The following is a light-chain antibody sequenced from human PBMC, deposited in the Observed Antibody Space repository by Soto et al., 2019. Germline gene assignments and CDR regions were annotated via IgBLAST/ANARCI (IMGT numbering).Light chain of an antibody. CDR1: SSDVGAYNY. V-gene: IGLV2-14*03. J-gene: IGLJ1*01. CDR2: DVG. Sequence: QSAPTQPASVSRSPGQSIAISCTGTSSDVGAYNYVSWFQQHPGKAPKLIIYDVGSRPSGVSNRFSGSKSGNTASLTISGLQAEDESDYYCSSYTTSTTYVFGTGTKLTFL. CDR3: SSYTTSTTYV.